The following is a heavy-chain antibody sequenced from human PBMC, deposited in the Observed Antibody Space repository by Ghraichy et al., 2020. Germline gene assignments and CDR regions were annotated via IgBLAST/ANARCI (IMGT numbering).Heavy chain of an antibody. CDR2: IKQDGSEK. V-gene: IGHV3-7*01. D-gene: IGHD1-26*01. CDR3: ASRPPNDYYYGVFDY. Sequence: GSLRLSCATSGFTFSRFWMSWVRQAPGKGLEWVANIKQDGSEKYYVDSVKGRFTISRDNAKNSLYLQMDSLRAEDTAVYYRASRPPNDYYYGVFDYWGQGTLVTVSS. J-gene: IGHJ4*02. CDR1: GFTFSRFW.